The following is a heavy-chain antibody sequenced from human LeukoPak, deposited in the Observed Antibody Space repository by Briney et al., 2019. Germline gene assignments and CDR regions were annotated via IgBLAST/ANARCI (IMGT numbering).Heavy chain of an antibody. Sequence: SQTLSLTCTVSGGSIRSGGSYWSWVRQPPGKGLEWIGYIHYSGSTNYNPSLKSRVTISVDTSKNQFSLNLSSVTAADTAMYYCARNFDYWGQGILVTVSS. V-gene: IGHV4-61*08. J-gene: IGHJ4*02. CDR1: GGSIRSGGSY. CDR3: ARNFDY. CDR2: IHYSGST.